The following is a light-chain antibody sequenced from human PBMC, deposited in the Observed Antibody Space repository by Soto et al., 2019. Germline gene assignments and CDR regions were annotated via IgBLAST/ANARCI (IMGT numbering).Light chain of an antibody. V-gene: IGLV2-14*03. Sequence: QSALTQPASVSGSPGQSITISCTGTSSDVGGYNYVSWYQQHPGKAPELMIYDVSNRPSGVSNRFSGSKSGNTASLTISGLQAEYEADYYCSSYTSSSTRVFGTGTKLTVL. CDR3: SSYTSSSTRV. J-gene: IGLJ1*01. CDR2: DVS. CDR1: SSDVGGYNY.